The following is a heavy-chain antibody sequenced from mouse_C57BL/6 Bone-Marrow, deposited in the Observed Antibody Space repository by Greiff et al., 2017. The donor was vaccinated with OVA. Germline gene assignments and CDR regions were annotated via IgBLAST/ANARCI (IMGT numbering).Heavy chain of an antibody. D-gene: IGHD1-1*01. Sequence: QVQLQQSGAELVRPGASVKLSCKASGYTFTDYYINWVKQRPGQGLEWIARIYPGSGNTYYNEKFKGKATLTAEKSSSTAYMQLSSLTSEDSAVYFCAIYGSRRGDYWGQGTTLTVSS. CDR1: GYTFTDYY. J-gene: IGHJ2*01. CDR2: IYPGSGNT. V-gene: IGHV1-76*01. CDR3: AIYGSRRGDY.